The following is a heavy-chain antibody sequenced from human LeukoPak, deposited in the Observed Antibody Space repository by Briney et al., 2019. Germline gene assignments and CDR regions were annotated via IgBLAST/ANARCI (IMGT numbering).Heavy chain of an antibody. CDR2: IYYSGST. CDR1: GGSISSYY. CDR3: ARHKTTVDAFDI. Sequence: SETLSLTCTVSGGSISSYYWGWIRQPPGKGLEWIGYIYYSGSTNYNPSLKSRVTISVDTSKNQFSLKLSSVTAADTAVYYCARHKTTVDAFDIWGQGTMVTVSS. D-gene: IGHD4-17*01. V-gene: IGHV4-59*08. J-gene: IGHJ3*02.